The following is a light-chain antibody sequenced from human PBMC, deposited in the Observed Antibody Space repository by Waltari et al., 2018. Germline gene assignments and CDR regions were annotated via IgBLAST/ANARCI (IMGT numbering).Light chain of an antibody. V-gene: IGKV3-20*01. Sequence: EIVLTQSPDTLSLSPGERATLSCRASQSVSSTYLVWNQQKPGQAPRLLLYGADTRANGIPDRFSGSGSGTDFTLTISRLEPEDFAVYYCQLYDTSHTYTFGQGTKLEIK. CDR2: GAD. CDR3: QLYDTSHTYT. J-gene: IGKJ2*01. CDR1: QSVSSTY.